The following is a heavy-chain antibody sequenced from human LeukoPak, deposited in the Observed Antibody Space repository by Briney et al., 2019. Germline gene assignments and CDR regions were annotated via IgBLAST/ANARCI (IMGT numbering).Heavy chain of an antibody. Sequence: ASVKVSCKASGYTFTSYYMHCVRQAPGQGLEWMGIINPSGGSTSYAQKFQGRVTMTRDTSTSTVYMELSSLRSEDTAVYYCAREHYDILTGYFPFDYWGQGTLVTVSS. J-gene: IGHJ4*02. CDR3: AREHYDILTGYFPFDY. CDR1: GYTFTSYY. V-gene: IGHV1-46*01. D-gene: IGHD3-9*01. CDR2: INPSGGST.